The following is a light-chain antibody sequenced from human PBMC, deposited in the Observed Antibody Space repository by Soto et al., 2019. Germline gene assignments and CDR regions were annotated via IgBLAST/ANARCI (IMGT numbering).Light chain of an antibody. Sequence: DIQMTQSPSTLSASVGDRVTITCRASQNIDAWLAWYQQKPGKAPKVLIYKASSLESGVPSRFSGSGSGTEFTLTISSLQPNDSATYYCQRYNTYPLTFGGGTKVEIK. CDR1: QNIDAW. CDR3: QRYNTYPLT. V-gene: IGKV1-5*03. J-gene: IGKJ4*01. CDR2: KAS.